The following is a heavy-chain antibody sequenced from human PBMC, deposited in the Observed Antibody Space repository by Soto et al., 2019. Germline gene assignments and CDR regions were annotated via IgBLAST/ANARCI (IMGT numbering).Heavy chain of an antibody. CDR2: IYYSGST. CDR1: GGSISSYY. J-gene: IGHJ6*03. Sequence: TLSLTCTVSGGSISSYYWSWIRQPPGKGLEWIGYIYYSGSTNYNPSLKSRVTISVDTSKNQFSLKLSSVTAADTAVYYCARSADDFIGSYYMDVWGKGTTVTVSS. D-gene: IGHD1-26*01. CDR3: ARSADDFIGSYYMDV. V-gene: IGHV4-59*01.